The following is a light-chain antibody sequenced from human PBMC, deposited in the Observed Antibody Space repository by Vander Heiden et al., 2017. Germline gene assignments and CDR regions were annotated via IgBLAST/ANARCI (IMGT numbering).Light chain of an antibody. CDR2: YVT. Sequence: QSALTQPASVSGSPGQSITISCAGTSRDVGNDNYVSWYQQHTGKAPKLVIYYVTNRPSGVSNRFSVAKSGNTAALTISGLQPEDEADYYCSSYTTSSTQVFGTGTKVTVL. CDR3: SSYTTSSTQV. J-gene: IGLJ1*01. CDR1: SRDVGNDNY. V-gene: IGLV2-14*03.